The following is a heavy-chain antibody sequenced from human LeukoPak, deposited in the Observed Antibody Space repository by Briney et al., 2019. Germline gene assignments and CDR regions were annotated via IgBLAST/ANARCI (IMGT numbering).Heavy chain of an antibody. J-gene: IGHJ3*01. V-gene: IGHV3-53*01. D-gene: IGHD3-22*01. Sequence: TGGSLRLSCAASGFTFSNAWMSWVRQAPGKGLEWVSVIYSGGSPDYADSAKGRFTISSDNSKNTLYLQMNSLRVEDTAVYYCVRDGADNSGYYFGSPWGQGTMVTVSS. CDR3: VRDGADNSGYYFGSP. CDR2: IYSGGSP. CDR1: GFTFSNAW.